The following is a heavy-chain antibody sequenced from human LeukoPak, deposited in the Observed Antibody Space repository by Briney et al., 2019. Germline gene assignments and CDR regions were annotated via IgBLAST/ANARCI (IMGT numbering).Heavy chain of an antibody. CDR3: ARGIYCSSNSCYYYDFYMDV. Sequence: PPQSLSPTCTLSGGSISSYYRGWIRQPAGEGLGWIGRIYNWGETNSNPSPKSRVTMSVDTPKNQFSLKLTSVTAADTPVYTSARGIYCSSNSCYYYDFYMDVWGKGTSVSVSS. CDR2: IYNWGET. J-gene: IGHJ6*03. D-gene: IGHD2-2*01. CDR1: GGSISSYY. V-gene: IGHV4-4*07.